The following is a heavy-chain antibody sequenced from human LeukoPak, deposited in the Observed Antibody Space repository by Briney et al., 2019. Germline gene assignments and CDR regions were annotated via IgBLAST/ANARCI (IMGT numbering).Heavy chain of an antibody. Sequence: PSETLSLTCAVYGGSFSGYYWSWIRQPPGKGLEWIGEINHSGSTNYNPSLKSRVTISVDTSKNQFSLKLSSVTAADTAVYYCARHLRARMITMVRGVTPWFDPWGQGTLVTVSS. CDR2: INHSGST. CDR3: ARHLRARMITMVRGVTPWFDP. V-gene: IGHV4-34*01. CDR1: GGSFSGYY. J-gene: IGHJ5*02. D-gene: IGHD3-10*01.